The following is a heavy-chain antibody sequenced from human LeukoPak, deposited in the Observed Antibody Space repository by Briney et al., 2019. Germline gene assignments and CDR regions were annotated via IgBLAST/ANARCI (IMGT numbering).Heavy chain of an antibody. V-gene: IGHV5-51*01. CDR3: ASASRYCSVGACFDF. CDR2: IYPGDSDT. D-gene: IGHD2-15*01. Sequence: GESLKISCKGSGYSFTSYWIGWVRQMPGKGLEWMGSIYPGDSDTRYSPSFQGQVTISADQSISTAYLQWSSLKASDAAMYYCASASRYCSVGACFDFWGQGTLVTVSS. J-gene: IGHJ5*01. CDR1: GYSFTSYW.